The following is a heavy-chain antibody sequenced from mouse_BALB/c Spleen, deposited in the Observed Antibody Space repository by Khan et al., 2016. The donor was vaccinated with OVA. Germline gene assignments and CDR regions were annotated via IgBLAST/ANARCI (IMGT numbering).Heavy chain of an antibody. V-gene: IGHV3-2*02. J-gene: IGHJ1*01. D-gene: IGHD1-1*01. CDR2: ISYSGST. CDR3: ARRYYYGHWYFDV. CDR1: GYSIISDYA. Sequence: EVQLQESGPGLVKPSQSLSLTCTVTGYSIISDYAWNWIRQFPGNKLEWMGYISYSGSTGYNPSLTSRIPITRDTSTNQFFLQLNSVTTEDTATYYCARRYYYGHWYFDVWGAGTTVTVSS.